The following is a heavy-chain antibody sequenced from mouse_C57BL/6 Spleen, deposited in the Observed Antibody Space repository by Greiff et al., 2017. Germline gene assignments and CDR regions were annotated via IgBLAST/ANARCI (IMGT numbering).Heavy chain of an antibody. Sequence: EVQRVESGPGLVKPSQSLSLTCSVTGYSITSGYYWNWIRQFPGNKLEWMGYISYDGSNNYNPSLKNRISITRDTSKNQFFLKLNSVTTEDTATYYCAREVYYGQFAYWGQGTLVTVSA. CDR1: GYSITSGYY. V-gene: IGHV3-6*01. CDR3: AREVYYGQFAY. J-gene: IGHJ3*01. CDR2: ISYDGSN. D-gene: IGHD1-1*01.